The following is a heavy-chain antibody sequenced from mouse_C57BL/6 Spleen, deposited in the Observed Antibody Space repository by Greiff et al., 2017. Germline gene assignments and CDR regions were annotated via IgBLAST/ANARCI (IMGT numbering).Heavy chain of an antibody. D-gene: IGHD3-2*02. CDR2: INPNDGNT. CDR3: ANSVDSSGYDAMDY. J-gene: IGHJ4*01. Sequence: VQLQQSGPELVKPGASVKISCKASGYSFTDYNMNWVKQSNGKSLEWIGLINPNDGNTSYNHKFKGKATWTVDQSSSTAYMQLNSLTSEDSAVYYCANSVDSSGYDAMDYWGQGTSVTVSS. CDR1: GYSFTDYN. V-gene: IGHV1-39*01.